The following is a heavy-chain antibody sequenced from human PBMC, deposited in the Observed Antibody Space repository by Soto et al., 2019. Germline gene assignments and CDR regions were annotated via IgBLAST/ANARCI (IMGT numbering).Heavy chain of an antibody. J-gene: IGHJ6*02. CDR1: GYTLTELS. V-gene: IGHV1-24*01. CDR3: ATGSMITFGGVIVPYYYYGMDV. CDR2: FDPEDGET. D-gene: IGHD3-16*02. Sequence: ASVKVSCKVSGYTLTELSMHWVRQAPGKGLEWMGGFDPEDGETIYAQKFQGRVTMTEDTSTDTAYMELSSLRSEDTAVYYCATGSMITFGGVIVPYYYYGMDVWGQGTTVTVS.